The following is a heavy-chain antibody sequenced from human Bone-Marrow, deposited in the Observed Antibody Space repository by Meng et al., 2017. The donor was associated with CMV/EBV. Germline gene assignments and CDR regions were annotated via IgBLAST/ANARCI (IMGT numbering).Heavy chain of an antibody. J-gene: IGHJ6*02. D-gene: IGHD3-10*01. Sequence: GESLKISCAASGFTFSSYWMHWVRQAPGKGLVWVSRINSDGSSTSYADSVKGRFTISRDNAKNTLYLQMNSLRAEDTAVYYCARARYYGSGIAGMDVWPRDHGHRLL. CDR3: ARARYYGSGIAGMDV. CDR2: INSDGSST. V-gene: IGHV3-74*01. CDR1: GFTFSSYW.